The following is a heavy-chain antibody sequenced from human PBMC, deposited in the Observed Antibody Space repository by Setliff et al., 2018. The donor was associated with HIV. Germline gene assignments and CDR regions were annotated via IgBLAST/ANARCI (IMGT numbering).Heavy chain of an antibody. J-gene: IGHJ4*02. CDR1: GGSMTSSNYY. V-gene: IGHV4-39*07. Sequence: SETLSLTCTVSGGSMTSSNYYWGWIRQSPGRGLEWIGSISSSGSTTYHPSLRSRVTVSAATSKNQFSLKLTSVTAADTAVYFCARDPHYFDTSGHYSWFYFDYRGQGTLVTVSS. D-gene: IGHD3-22*01. CDR2: ISSSGST. CDR3: ARDPHYFDTSGHYSWFYFDY.